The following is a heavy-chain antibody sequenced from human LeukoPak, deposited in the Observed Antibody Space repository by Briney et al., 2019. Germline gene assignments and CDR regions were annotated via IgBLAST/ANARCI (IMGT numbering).Heavy chain of an antibody. Sequence: GGSLRLSCAASGFTFSSYGMHWVRQAPGKGLEWVAVIWYDGSNKYYADSVKGRFTISRVNSKNTLYLQMNSLRAEDTAVYYCAKDQNTADSGWFDPWGQGTLVTVSS. V-gene: IGHV3-33*06. CDR2: IWYDGSNK. J-gene: IGHJ5*02. CDR1: GFTFSSYG. CDR3: AKDQNTADSGWFDP. D-gene: IGHD5-18*01.